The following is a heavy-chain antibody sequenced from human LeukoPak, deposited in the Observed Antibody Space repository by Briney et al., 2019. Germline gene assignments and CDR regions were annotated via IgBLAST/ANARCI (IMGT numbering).Heavy chain of an antibody. CDR2: IKEDGSEK. CDR1: EFNFSNYW. CDR3: ARERSAWRI. J-gene: IGHJ3*02. Sequence: GGSLRLSCAASEFNFSNYWMSWVRQAPGKGLEWVANIKEDGSEKYYVDSVKGRFTISRDNAKNSLYLQMNNLRAEDTAVYYCARERSAWRIWGQGTMVTVSS. D-gene: IGHD1-1*01. V-gene: IGHV3-7*01.